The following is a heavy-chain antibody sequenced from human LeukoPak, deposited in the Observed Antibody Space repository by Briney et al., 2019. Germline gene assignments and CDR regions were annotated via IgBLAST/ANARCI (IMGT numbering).Heavy chain of an antibody. J-gene: IGHJ4*02. Sequence: GGSLRLSCAASGFTFSSYWMSWVRQAPGKGLEWVANIKQDGSEKYYVDSVKGRFTISRDNAKNSLYLQMNSLRAEDAAVYYCARDTINYDILAGTGGYLDNGGQGTLVAVS. V-gene: IGHV3-7*04. CDR2: IKQDGSEK. D-gene: IGHD3-9*01. CDR1: GFTFSSYW. CDR3: ARDTINYDILAGTGGYLDN.